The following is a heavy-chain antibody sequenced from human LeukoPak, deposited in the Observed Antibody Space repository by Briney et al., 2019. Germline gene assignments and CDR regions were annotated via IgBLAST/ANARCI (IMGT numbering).Heavy chain of an antibody. J-gene: IGHJ6*03. V-gene: IGHV4-39*01. Sequence: SETLSLTCTVSGGCISSSSYYWGWIRQPPGKGLEWIGSIYYSGSTYYNPSLKSRVTISVDTSKNQFSLKLSSVTAADTAVYYCVWLGYYYYYMDVWGKGTTVTVSS. CDR3: VWLGYYYYYMDV. CDR1: GGCISSSSYY. D-gene: IGHD5-12*01. CDR2: IYYSGST.